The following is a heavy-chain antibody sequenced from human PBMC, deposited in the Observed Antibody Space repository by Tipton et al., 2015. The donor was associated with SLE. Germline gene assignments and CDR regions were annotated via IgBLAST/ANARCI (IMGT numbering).Heavy chain of an antibody. CDR2: IYHSGST. D-gene: IGHD3-22*01. CDR1: GGSISSSNW. Sequence: GLVKPSGTLSLTCAVSGGSISSSNWWSWVRQPPGKGLEWIGEIYHSGSTNYNPSLKSRVTISVDKSKNQFSLKLSSVTAADTAVYYCATLPPPHYYDSSGTWYNWFDPWGQGTLVTVSS. J-gene: IGHJ5*02. V-gene: IGHV4-4*02. CDR3: ATLPPPHYYDSSGTWYNWFDP.